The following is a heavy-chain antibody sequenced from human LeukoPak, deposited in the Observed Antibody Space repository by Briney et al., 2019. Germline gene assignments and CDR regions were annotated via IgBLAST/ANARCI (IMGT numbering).Heavy chain of an antibody. CDR2: ISGSGGST. CDR3: AKDSSSWYVHFDY. Sequence: GGSLRLSCAASGFTFSSYAMSWVRQAPGKGLEWVSAISGSGGSTYYADSVKGRFTISRDNSKNTLYLQMNSPRAEDTAVYYCAKDSSSWYVHFDYWGQGTLVTVSS. J-gene: IGHJ4*02. D-gene: IGHD6-13*01. V-gene: IGHV3-23*01. CDR1: GFTFSSYA.